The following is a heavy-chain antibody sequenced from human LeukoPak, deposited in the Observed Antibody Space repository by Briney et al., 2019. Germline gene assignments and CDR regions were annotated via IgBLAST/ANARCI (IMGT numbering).Heavy chain of an antibody. Sequence: QPGGSLRLSCAASGFTFSTYWMLWVRQAPGKGLVWVSRINSDGSSTSYADSVKGRFTISRDNAKNTLYLQMNSLRAEDTAVYSCARDLNYYGSGSYFYGMDVWGKGTTVTVSS. V-gene: IGHV3-74*01. J-gene: IGHJ6*04. CDR3: ARDLNYYGSGSYFYGMDV. CDR1: GFTFSTYW. D-gene: IGHD3-10*01. CDR2: INSDGSST.